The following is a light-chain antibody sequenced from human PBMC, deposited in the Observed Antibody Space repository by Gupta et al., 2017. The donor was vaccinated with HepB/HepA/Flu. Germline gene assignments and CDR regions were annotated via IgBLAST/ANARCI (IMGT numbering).Light chain of an antibody. CDR3: QQYNNWPET. V-gene: IGKV3-15*01. Sequence: EIVMTQSPATLSVSPGERATLSCRASQSVRSKLAWYQQKPGQAPRLLIYDASTRATGIPARFSGSGSGTEFTLTISSLQSEDFAVYYGQQYNNWPETFGQGTTVEIK. CDR1: QSVRSK. J-gene: IGKJ1*01. CDR2: DAS.